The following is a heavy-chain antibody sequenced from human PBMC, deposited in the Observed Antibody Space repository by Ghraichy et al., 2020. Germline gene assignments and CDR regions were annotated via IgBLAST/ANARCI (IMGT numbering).Heavy chain of an antibody. CDR1: GYSFTSYW. CDR3: AGLYCSGGSCYSGHGNWFDP. Sequence: GESLNISCKGSGYSFTSYWIGWVRQMPGKGLEWMGIIYPGDSDTRYSPSFQGQVTISADKSISTAYLQWSSLKASDTAMYYCAGLYCSGGSCYSGHGNWFDPWGQGTLVTVSS. J-gene: IGHJ5*02. D-gene: IGHD2-15*01. V-gene: IGHV5-51*01. CDR2: IYPGDSDT.